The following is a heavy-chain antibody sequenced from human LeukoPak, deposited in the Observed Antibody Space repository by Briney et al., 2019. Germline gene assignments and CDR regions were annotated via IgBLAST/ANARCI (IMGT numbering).Heavy chain of an antibody. CDR1: GFTFSSYA. D-gene: IGHD5-18*01. J-gene: IGHJ4*02. CDR2: ISGSGGST. Sequence: PGGSLRLSCAASGFTFSSYAMSWVRQAPGKGLEWVSAISGSGGSTYYADSVKGRFTISRDNSKNTLYLQMNSLRSEDTAVYYCANSEDTAMEYDYWGQGTLVTVSS. V-gene: IGHV3-23*01. CDR3: ANSEDTAMEYDY.